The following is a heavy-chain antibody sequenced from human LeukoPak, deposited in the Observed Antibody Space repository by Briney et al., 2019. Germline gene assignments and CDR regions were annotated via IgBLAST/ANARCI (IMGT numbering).Heavy chain of an antibody. D-gene: IGHD1-7*01. J-gene: IGHJ3*02. Sequence: ASVKVSCKASGYTFTSYYMHWVRQAPGRGLEWMGWINPNSGGTNYAQKFQGRVTLTRDTSISTAYMELTRLRSDDTAVYYCAREYAGTTLQDAFDIWGQGTMVTVSS. CDR2: INPNSGGT. CDR1: GYTFTSYY. V-gene: IGHV1-2*02. CDR3: AREYAGTTLQDAFDI.